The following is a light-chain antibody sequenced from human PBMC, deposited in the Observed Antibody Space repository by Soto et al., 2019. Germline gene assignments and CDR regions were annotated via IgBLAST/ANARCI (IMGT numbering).Light chain of an antibody. CDR2: AAS. V-gene: IGKV1-5*01. CDR3: QQYNHWYA. J-gene: IGKJ2*01. CDR1: QTINTW. Sequence: DIQMTQSPSTLSASVGDRVTITCRASQTINTWLAWYQQKPGKAPKLLIYAASTLQSGVPSRFSGSGSGTEFTLTISSLQPDDFASYCCQQYNHWYAFGQGTRLEIK.